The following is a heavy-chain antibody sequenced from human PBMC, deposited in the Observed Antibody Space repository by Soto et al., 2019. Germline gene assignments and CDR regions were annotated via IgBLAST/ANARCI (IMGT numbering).Heavy chain of an antibody. CDR1: GGSFSGYY. D-gene: IGHD6-13*01. V-gene: IGHV4-34*01. J-gene: IGHJ6*03. CDR3: ASLLSGSSSWRAYYYYYYMDV. CDR2: INHSGST. Sequence: SETLSLTCAVYGGSFSGYYWSWIRQPPGKGLEWIGEINHSGSTNYNPSLKSRVTISVDTSKNQFSLKLSSVTAADTAVYYCASLLSGSSSWRAYYYYYYMDVWGKGTTVTVSS.